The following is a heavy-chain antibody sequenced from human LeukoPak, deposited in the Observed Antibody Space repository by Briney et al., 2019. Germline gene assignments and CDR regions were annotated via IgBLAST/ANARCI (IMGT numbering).Heavy chain of an antibody. J-gene: IGHJ4*02. V-gene: IGHV3-74*01. D-gene: IGHD3-10*01. Sequence: GGSLRLSCAASGFTFSSHWMHWVRQAPGKGLVWVSRINSDESNTSYADSVKGRFTISRDNANNTLYLQMNSLRAEVTAVYYCARDRGSLDFDYWGQGTLVTVSS. CDR2: INSDESNT. CDR3: ARDRGSLDFDY. CDR1: GFTFSSHW.